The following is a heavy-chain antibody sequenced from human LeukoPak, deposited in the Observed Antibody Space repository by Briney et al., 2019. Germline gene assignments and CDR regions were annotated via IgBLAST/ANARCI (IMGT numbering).Heavy chain of an antibody. Sequence: GGSLRLSCAASGFTFSSYAMHWVRQAPGKGLEWVAVISYDGSNKYYADSVKGRFTISRDNSKNTLYLQMNSLRAEDTAVYYCAKDTRDYWGQGTLVTVSS. D-gene: IGHD1-26*01. CDR1: GFTFSSYA. CDR3: AKDTRDY. CDR2: ISYDGSNK. J-gene: IGHJ4*02. V-gene: IGHV3-30-3*01.